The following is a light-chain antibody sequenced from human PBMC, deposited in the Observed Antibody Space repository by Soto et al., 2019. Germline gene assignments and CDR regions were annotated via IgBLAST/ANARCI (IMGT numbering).Light chain of an antibody. J-gene: IGKJ1*01. V-gene: IGKV1-5*03. Sequence: DFQMTQSPSTLSASVGDRVTITCRASQSIHKCLAWYQQKPGKAPKLLIYEASSLESGVPSRFSGSGSGTEITLTLSSLQPDGIATYYCQKYRGPWTFGQGTKVEIK. CDR2: EAS. CDR1: QSIHKC. CDR3: QKYRGPWT.